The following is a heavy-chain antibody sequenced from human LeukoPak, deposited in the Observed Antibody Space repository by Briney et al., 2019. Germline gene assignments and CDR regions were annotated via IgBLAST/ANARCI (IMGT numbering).Heavy chain of an antibody. V-gene: IGHV3-49*04. CDR3: TRDQTPYY. CDR2: IRSKIYGGTP. Sequence: PGGSLRLSCAASGFTFSSYEMNWVRQAPGKGLEWVGFIRSKIYGGTPEYAASVKGRFTISRDDSKGIAYLQMNSLKTEDTAVYYRTRDQTPYYWGQGTLVTVSS. J-gene: IGHJ4*02. CDR1: GFTFSSYE.